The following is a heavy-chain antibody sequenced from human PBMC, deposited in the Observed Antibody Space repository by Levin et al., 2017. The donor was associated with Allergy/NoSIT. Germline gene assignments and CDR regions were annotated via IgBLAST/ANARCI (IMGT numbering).Heavy chain of an antibody. Sequence: LSLTCVASGFTFRTYGMYWVRQAPGKGLEWVALITPDGNSKFYMDSVKGRFTISRDDSKNTLSLQMNSLATEDTAVYYCVKGGDMDVWGKGTSVTVSS. J-gene: IGHJ6*03. CDR3: VKGGDMDV. CDR2: ITPDGNSK. CDR1: GFTFRTYG. V-gene: IGHV3-30*18.